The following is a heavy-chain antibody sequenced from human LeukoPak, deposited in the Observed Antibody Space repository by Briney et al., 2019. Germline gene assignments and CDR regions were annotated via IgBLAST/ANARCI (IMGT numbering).Heavy chain of an antibody. V-gene: IGHV1-2*02. J-gene: IGHJ4*02. CDR2: INPNSGGT. CDR3: ARELVRGAYGDY. CDR1: GYTFTGYY. D-gene: IGHD3-10*01. Sequence: ASVKVSCKASGYTFTGYYMRWVRQAPGQGLEWMGWINPNSGGTNYAQKFQGRVTMTRDTSISTAYMELSRLRSDDTAVYYCARELVRGAYGDYWGQGTLVTVSS.